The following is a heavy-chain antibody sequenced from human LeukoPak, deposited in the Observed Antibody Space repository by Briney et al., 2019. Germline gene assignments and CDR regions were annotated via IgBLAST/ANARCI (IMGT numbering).Heavy chain of an antibody. CDR2: IDEDGST. V-gene: IGHV4-4*07. J-gene: IGHJ5*01. D-gene: IGHD2/OR15-2a*01. Sequence: NPSETLSLTCSVSGQSITSFRWSWIRQSAAKGLEWMGRIDEDGSTTYNPSLSGRVSVSADTSNNQVSLKLKFVTAADTAVYFCARGYQSTTYGHFDSWGRGIQVTVSS. CDR3: ARGYQSTTYGHFDS. CDR1: GQSITSFR.